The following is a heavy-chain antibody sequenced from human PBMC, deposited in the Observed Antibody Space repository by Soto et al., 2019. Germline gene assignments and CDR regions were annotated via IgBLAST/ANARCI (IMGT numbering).Heavy chain of an antibody. Sequence: SETLSLTCTVSGGSITDYYWSWIRQPPGQGLEWIGYVHYSGSTNYNPSLKSRVTISVDTSKNQFSVRLSSVTAADTAVYYCATQRICSGGSCWNWFDPWGQGTLVTVSS. V-gene: IGHV4-59*08. J-gene: IGHJ5*02. CDR1: GGSITDYY. D-gene: IGHD2-15*01. CDR3: ATQRICSGGSCWNWFDP. CDR2: VHYSGST.